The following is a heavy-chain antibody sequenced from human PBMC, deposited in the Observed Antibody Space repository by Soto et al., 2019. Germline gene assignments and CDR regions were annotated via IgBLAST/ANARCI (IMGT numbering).Heavy chain of an antibody. D-gene: IGHD6-19*01. CDR2: ISAYNGNT. Sequence: GASVKGSCKASGYTFTIYCISWVRQAPGQGLEWMGWISAYNGNTNYAQKLQGRVTMTTDTSTSTAYMELRSLRSDDTAVYYCARALSIAVAGYYFDYWGRGTLVSVSS. CDR3: ARALSIAVAGYYFDY. J-gene: IGHJ4*02. V-gene: IGHV1-18*01. CDR1: GYTFTIYC.